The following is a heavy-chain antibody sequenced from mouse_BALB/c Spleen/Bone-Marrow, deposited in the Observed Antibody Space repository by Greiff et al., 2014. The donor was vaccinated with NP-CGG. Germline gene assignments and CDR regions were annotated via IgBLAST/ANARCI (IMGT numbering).Heavy chain of an antibody. V-gene: IGHV14-3*02. D-gene: IGHD1-1*01. J-gene: IGHJ3*01. Sequence: VQLKESGAELVKPGASVKLSCTASGFNIKDTYMHWVKQRPEQGLEWIGRIDPANGNTKYDPKFQGKATITADTSSNTAYLQLSSLTSEDTAVYYCASYYYGSSGFAYWGQGTLVTGSA. CDR1: GFNIKDTY. CDR2: IDPANGNT. CDR3: ASYYYGSSGFAY.